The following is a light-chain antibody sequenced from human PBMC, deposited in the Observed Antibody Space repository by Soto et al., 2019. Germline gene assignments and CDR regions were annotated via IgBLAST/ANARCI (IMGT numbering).Light chain of an antibody. J-gene: IGKJ1*01. CDR2: QAS. V-gene: IGKV1-5*03. Sequence: DIQMTQSPSTLSASLKDSVTITCRASQSISSWLAWYQQKPGKAPNLLIYQASILESGVPSRFSASGSGTELTLTISSLQPDDFATYYCQQYNSYPWAVAPGTKV. CDR1: QSISSW. CDR3: QQYNSYPWA.